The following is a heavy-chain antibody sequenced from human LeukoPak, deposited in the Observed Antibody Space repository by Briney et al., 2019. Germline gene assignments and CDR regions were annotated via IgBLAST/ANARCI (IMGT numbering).Heavy chain of an antibody. J-gene: IGHJ2*01. CDR3: ARLQWLVDWYFDL. V-gene: IGHV4-59*08. Sequence: SETLSLTCTVSGGSISSYYWSWIRQPPGKGLEWIGYIYYSGSTNYNPSLKSRVTISVDTSKNQFSLKLNSVTAADTAVYYCARLQWLVDWYFDLWGRGTLVTVSS. D-gene: IGHD6-19*01. CDR1: GGSISSYY. CDR2: IYYSGST.